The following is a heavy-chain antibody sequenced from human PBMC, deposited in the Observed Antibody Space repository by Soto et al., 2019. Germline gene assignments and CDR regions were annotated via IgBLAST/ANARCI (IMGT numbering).Heavy chain of an antibody. CDR1: GGSMSSSNW. J-gene: IGHJ4*02. CDR3: ARSEATVLDS. V-gene: IGHV4-4*02. D-gene: IGHD4-17*01. CDR2: AHQSGRT. Sequence: QVQLQESGPGLVKPSGTLSLTCTVSGGSMSSSNWWNWVRQTPGKGLEWIGEAHQSGRTNYNPSLKMRVTISADKSTDRFSLNLSSVTAADTAVYYCARSEATVLDSWGQGTLVTVSS.